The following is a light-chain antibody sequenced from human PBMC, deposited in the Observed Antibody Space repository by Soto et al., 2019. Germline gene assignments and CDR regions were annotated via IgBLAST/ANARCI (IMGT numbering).Light chain of an antibody. V-gene: IGKV3-15*01. Sequence: ELVITQSPATLSVSPWERATLSCRASQGIGSTLAWYQQKPGXXPXLLIYDASTRATGVPARFSGGGSGTDFTLTISRLEPEDFAVYYCQQYGSSHRTFGQGTKVDIK. CDR2: DAS. J-gene: IGKJ1*01. CDR3: QQYGSSHRT. CDR1: QGIGST.